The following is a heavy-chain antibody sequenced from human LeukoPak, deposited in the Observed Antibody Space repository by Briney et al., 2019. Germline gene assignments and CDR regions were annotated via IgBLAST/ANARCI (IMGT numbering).Heavy chain of an antibody. V-gene: IGHV4-59*12. CDR2: IYYSGST. CDR1: GGSISGYY. J-gene: IGHJ4*02. D-gene: IGHD5-18*01. Sequence: SETLSLTCTVSGGSISGYYWNWVRQPPGKGLEWIGYIYYSGSTNYNPSLKSRVTISVDTSKNQFSLKLSSMTAADTAVYYCARDLKYSYGYEDYWGQGTLVTVSS. CDR3: ARDLKYSYGYEDY.